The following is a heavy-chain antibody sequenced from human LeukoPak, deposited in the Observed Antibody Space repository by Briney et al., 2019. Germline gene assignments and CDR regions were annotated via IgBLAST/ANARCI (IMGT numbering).Heavy chain of an antibody. D-gene: IGHD3-9*01. J-gene: IGHJ4*02. CDR3: AKGLRYFDWLLSRNDY. CDR1: GFIFSGSA. CDR2: ISYDGSNK. V-gene: IGHV3-30*18. Sequence: GGSLTLSCAASGFIFSGSAMNWVRQAPGKGLEWVAVISYDGSNKYYADSVKGRFTISRDNSKNTLYLQMNSLRAEDTAVYYCAKGLRYFDWLLSRNDYWGQGTLVTVSS.